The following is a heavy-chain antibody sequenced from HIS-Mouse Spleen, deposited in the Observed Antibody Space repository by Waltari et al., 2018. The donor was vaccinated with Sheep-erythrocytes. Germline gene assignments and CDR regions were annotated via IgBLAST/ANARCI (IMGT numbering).Heavy chain of an antibody. CDR1: GYTFTGYY. CDR2: INPNSGGP. CDR3: ARGYCSSTSCYGYFQH. D-gene: IGHD2-2*01. Sequence: QVQLVQSGAEVKKPGASVKVSCKASGYTFTGYYMHWVRQAPGQGLEWMGWINPNSGGPNYAKNGEAVKTQPNISGHHPNATFSTAYMELSRLRSDDTAVYFCARGYCSSTSCYGYFQHWGQGTLVTVSS. J-gene: IGHJ1*01. V-gene: IGHV1-2*04.